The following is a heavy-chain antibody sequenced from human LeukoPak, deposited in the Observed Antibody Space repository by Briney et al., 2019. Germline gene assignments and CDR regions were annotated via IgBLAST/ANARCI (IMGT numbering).Heavy chain of an antibody. Sequence: SETLSLTCTVSGGSISSGSYYWSWIRQPAGKGLEWIGRIYTSGSTNYNPSLKSRVTISVDTSKNQFSLKLSSVTAADTAVYYCATLVGAQNTTPWFDPWGQGTLVTVSS. V-gene: IGHV4-61*02. J-gene: IGHJ5*02. CDR3: ATLVGAQNTTPWFDP. D-gene: IGHD1-26*01. CDR2: IYTSGST. CDR1: GGSISSGSYY.